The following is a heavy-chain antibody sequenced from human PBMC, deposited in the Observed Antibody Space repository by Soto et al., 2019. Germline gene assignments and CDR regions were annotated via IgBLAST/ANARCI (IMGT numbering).Heavy chain of an antibody. D-gene: IGHD6-19*01. J-gene: IGHJ6*04. CDR1: GGSISSGGYY. Sequence: SETLSLTCTVSGGSISSGGYYWSWIRQHPGKGLEWIGYIYYSGSTYYNPSLKSRVTISVDTSKNQFSLKLSSVTAADTAVYYCARAGSSGRNLLSLVVWGKGTTVTVSS. CDR3: ARAGSSGRNLLSLVV. V-gene: IGHV4-31*03. CDR2: IYYSGST.